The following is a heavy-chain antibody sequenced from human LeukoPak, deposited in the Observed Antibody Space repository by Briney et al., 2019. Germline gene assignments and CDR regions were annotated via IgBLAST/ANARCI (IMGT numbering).Heavy chain of an antibody. V-gene: IGHV3-33*01. Sequence: GGSLRLSCAASGFTFSSYGMHWVRQAPGKGLEWVAVIWYDGSNKYYADSVKGRFTISRDNSKNTLYLQMSSLRAEDTAVYYRARDKGKMVRGVNHWFDPWGQGTLVTVSS. CDR1: GFTFSSYG. CDR2: IWYDGSNK. CDR3: ARDKGKMVRGVNHWFDP. J-gene: IGHJ5*02. D-gene: IGHD3-10*01.